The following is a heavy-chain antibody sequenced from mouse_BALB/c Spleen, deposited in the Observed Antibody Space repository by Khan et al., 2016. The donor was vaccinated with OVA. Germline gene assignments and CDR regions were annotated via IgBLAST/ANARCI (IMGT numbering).Heavy chain of an antibody. J-gene: IGHJ3*01. CDR3: ARWFAY. CDR2: MHYSGST. V-gene: IGHV3-2*02. Sequence: EVQLQESGPGLVKPSQSLSLTCTVTGYSITSDYAWNWIRQFPGNKLEWMGSMHYSGSTSYNPSLKSRISITRDSSKNQFFLLLNSVTSEDTSTYYCARWFAYWGQGTLVTVSA. CDR1: GYSITSDYA.